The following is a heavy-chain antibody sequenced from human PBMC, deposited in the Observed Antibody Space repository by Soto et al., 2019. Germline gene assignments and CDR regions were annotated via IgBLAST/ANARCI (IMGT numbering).Heavy chain of an antibody. CDR1: GVTFSRHA. Sequence: SVKVSCKTSGVTFSRHAINWVRQAPGQGLEWMGGIIPMFGTTNYAQKFKGRVTISADESTSTAYMELSSLRSEDAAVYYCARAAIHGSSWYFWFDPWGKGTLVTDSS. CDR3: ARAAIHGSSWYFWFDP. CDR2: IIPMFGTT. D-gene: IGHD6-13*01. J-gene: IGHJ5*02. V-gene: IGHV1-69*13.